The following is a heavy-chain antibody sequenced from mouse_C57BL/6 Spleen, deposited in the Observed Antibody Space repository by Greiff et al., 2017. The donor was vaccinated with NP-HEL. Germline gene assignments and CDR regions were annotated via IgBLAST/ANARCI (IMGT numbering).Heavy chain of an antibody. Sequence: VQLQESGAELARPGASVKLSCKASGYTFTSYGISWVKQRTGQGLEWIGEIYPRSGNTYYNEKFKGKATLTADKSSSTAYMELRSLTSEDSAVYFCARGKDYYGSSYGWYFDVWGTGTTVTVSS. V-gene: IGHV1-81*01. CDR1: GYTFTSYG. CDR3: ARGKDYYGSSYGWYFDV. CDR2: IYPRSGNT. J-gene: IGHJ1*03. D-gene: IGHD1-1*01.